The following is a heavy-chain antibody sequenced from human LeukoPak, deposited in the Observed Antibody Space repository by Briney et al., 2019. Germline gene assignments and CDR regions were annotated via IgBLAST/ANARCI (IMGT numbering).Heavy chain of an antibody. Sequence: GASVKVSCKVSGYILSELSMHWVRQAPGKGLEWMGGFDPEDDERIYAQKFQGRVTMTEDTSTDTAYMELSSLRSEDTAVYYCAKAYSSSWHYFDYWGRGTLVTVSS. CDR3: AKAYSSSWHYFDY. D-gene: IGHD6-13*01. J-gene: IGHJ4*02. CDR1: GYILSELS. CDR2: FDPEDDER. V-gene: IGHV1-24*01.